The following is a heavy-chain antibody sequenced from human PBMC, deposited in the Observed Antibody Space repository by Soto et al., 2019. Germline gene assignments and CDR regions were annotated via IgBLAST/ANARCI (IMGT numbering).Heavy chain of an antibody. J-gene: IGHJ4*02. CDR3: ARGSVDTAMVSLPSFDY. CDR2: IYYSGST. Sequence: SETLSLTCTVSGGSISSGGYYWSWIRQHPGKGLEWIGYIYYSGSTYYNPSLKSRVTISVDTSKNQFSLKLSSVTAADTAVYYCARGSVDTAMVSLPSFDYWGQGTLVTVSS. D-gene: IGHD5-18*01. CDR1: GGSISSGGYY. V-gene: IGHV4-31*03.